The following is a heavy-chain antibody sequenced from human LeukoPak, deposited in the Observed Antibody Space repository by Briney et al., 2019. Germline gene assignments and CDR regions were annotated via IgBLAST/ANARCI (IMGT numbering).Heavy chain of an antibody. V-gene: IGHV1-69*04. J-gene: IGHJ4*02. D-gene: IGHD1-26*01. CDR1: GGTFSSYA. CDR2: IIPILGIA. CDR3: ARSPQGATKVLNKSPSRPEADY. Sequence: SVKVSCKASGGTFSSYAISWVRQAPGQGLEWMGRIIPILGIANYAQKFQGRVTITADKSTSTAYMELSSLRSEDTAVYYCARSPQGATKVLNKSPSRPEADYWGQGTLVTVSS.